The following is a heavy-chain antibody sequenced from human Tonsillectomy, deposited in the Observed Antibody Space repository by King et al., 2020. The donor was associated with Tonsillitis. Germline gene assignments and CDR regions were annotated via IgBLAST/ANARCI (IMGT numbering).Heavy chain of an antibody. J-gene: IGHJ6*02. D-gene: IGHD6-13*01. CDR3: TRDVYKAQQEYYYYGMDV. CDR2: IRSKAYGGTT. V-gene: IGHV3-49*05. CDR1: GFTFGDYA. Sequence: QLVQSGGGLVKPGRSLRLSCTASGFTFGDYAMSWFRQAPGKGLEWVGFIRSKAYGGTTEYAASVKGRFTISRDDSKSIAYLQMNSLKTEDSAVYYCTRDVYKAQQEYYYYGMDVWGQGTTVTVSS.